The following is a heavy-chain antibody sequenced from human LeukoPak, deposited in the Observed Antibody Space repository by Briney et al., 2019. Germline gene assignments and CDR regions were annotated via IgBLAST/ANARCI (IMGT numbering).Heavy chain of an antibody. J-gene: IGHJ4*02. V-gene: IGHV4-38-2*02. CDR1: GYSISSGYY. Sequence: SSETLSLTCTVSGYSISSGYYWGYIRQPPGKGLEWIGSIYHSGRTHYNPSLKSRVNISVDTSKNQFSLKLSSVTAADTAVYYCARVLPITPYFDYWGQGTLVTVSS. D-gene: IGHD1-20*01. CDR2: IYHSGRT. CDR3: ARVLPITPYFDY.